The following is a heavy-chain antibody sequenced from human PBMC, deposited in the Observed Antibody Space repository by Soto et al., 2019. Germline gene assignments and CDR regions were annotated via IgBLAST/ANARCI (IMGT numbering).Heavy chain of an antibody. CDR3: AREWDGSCCYVPLYYYYGMDF. V-gene: IGHV3-74*01. CDR2: INSDGSST. D-gene: IGHD3-10*01. J-gene: IGHJ6*02. Sequence: PGGSLRLSCAASGFTFSSYWMHWVRQAPGKGLVWVSRINSDGSSTSYADSVKGRFTISRDNAKNTLYLQMNSLRAEDTAVYYCAREWDGSCCYVPLYYYYGMDFWGQGTTVTVSS. CDR1: GFTFSSYW.